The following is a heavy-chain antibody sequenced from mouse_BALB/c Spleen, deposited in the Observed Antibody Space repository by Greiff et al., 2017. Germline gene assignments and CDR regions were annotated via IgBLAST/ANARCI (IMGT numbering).Heavy chain of an antibody. J-gene: IGHJ3*01. CDR3: GRDYGYDGSWFAY. CDR2: INPYNGDT. CDR1: GYSFTGYF. D-gene: IGHD2-2*01. Sequence: VQLKESGPELVKPGASVKISRKASGYSFTGYFMNWVKQSHGKSLEWIGRINPYNGDTFYNQKFKGKATLTVDKSSSTAHMELLSLTSEDSAVYYCGRDYGYDGSWFAYWGQGTLVTVSA. V-gene: IGHV1-37*01.